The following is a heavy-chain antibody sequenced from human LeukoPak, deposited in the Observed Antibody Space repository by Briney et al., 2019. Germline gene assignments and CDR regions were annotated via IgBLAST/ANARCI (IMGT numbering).Heavy chain of an antibody. V-gene: IGHV4-34*01. J-gene: IGHJ6*02. CDR3: ARALRIAARRALDYYYGMDV. CDR1: GGSFSGYY. Sequence: PSETLSLTCAVYGGSFSGYYWSWIRQPSGKGLEWIGEINHSGSTNYNPSLKSRVTISVDTSKNQFSLKLSSVTAADTAVYYCARALRIAARRALDYYYGMDVWGQGTTVTVSS. CDR2: INHSGST. D-gene: IGHD6-6*01.